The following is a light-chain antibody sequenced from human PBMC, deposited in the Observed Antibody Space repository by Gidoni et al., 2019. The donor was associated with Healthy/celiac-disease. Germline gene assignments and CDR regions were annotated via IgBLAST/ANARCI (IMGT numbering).Light chain of an antibody. V-gene: IGKV1-27*01. Sequence: IQLTQSPSSLSASVGDRVIISCRVRQGILSYLNGYRKKPGKVNKHLIYSTSNVQSGFPSRFSGSESGTDLTLTISSLQPEDVATYYGIRTYNAPPGTWTFGQGTKVEIK. CDR2: STS. J-gene: IGKJ1*01. CDR3: IRTYNAPPGTWT. CDR1: QGILSY.